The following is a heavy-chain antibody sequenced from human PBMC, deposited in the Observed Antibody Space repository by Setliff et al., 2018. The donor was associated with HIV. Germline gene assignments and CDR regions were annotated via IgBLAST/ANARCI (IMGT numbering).Heavy chain of an antibody. CDR1: GYSMSSGYY. CDR3: ARDRRDDYYLTAYFDS. D-gene: IGHD1-26*01. V-gene: IGHV4-38-2*02. J-gene: IGHJ4*02. CDR2: VYHSGRT. Sequence: SETLSLTCGVSGYSMSSGYYWGWIRQPPGKGLEWIGNVYHSGRTYYNPSLKSRVTISVDTSKNQFSLKLTSVTAADTAVYYCARDRRDDYYLTAYFDSLGQGTVVTAPQ.